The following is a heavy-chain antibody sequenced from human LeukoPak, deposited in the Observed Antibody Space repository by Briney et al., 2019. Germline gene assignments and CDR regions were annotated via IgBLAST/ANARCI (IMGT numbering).Heavy chain of an antibody. CDR2: ISSSGSTI. V-gene: IGHV3-11*01. CDR1: GFTVSSNY. Sequence: GGSLRLSCAASGFTVSSNYMSWIRQAPGKGLEWVSYISSSGSTIYYADSVKGRFTISRDNAKNSLYLQMNSLRAEDTAVYYCARDILTMVRGVITKQYNWFDPWGQGTLVTVSS. D-gene: IGHD3-10*01. CDR3: ARDILTMVRGVITKQYNWFDP. J-gene: IGHJ5*02.